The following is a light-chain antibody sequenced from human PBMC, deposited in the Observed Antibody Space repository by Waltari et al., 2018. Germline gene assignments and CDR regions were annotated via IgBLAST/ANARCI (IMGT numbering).Light chain of an antibody. CDR3: SSYTSSNNCV. V-gene: IGLV2-8*01. Sequence: QSALTQPPSASGSPGQSVTISCTGTSSDVGGYDYVSWYQQHPGKAPKLIIYEVNKRPSGVHDRFSGSKSGNTASLTVSGLQAEDEADYYCSSYTSSNNCVFGTGTKVTVL. CDR2: EVN. CDR1: SSDVGGYDY. J-gene: IGLJ1*01.